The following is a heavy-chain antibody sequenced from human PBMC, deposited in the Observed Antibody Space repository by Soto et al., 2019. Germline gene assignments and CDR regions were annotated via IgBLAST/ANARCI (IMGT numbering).Heavy chain of an antibody. D-gene: IGHD1-26*01. CDR3: ARDSVDSGSYDPLGAFDI. V-gene: IGHV1-69*06. Sequence: QVQLVQSGAEVKKPASSVKVSCKASGGTFSSYAISWVRQAPGQGLEWMGGIIPIFGTANYAQKFQRRVTITADKSTSTAYMELSRLRSADTAVYYCARDSVDSGSYDPLGAFDIWGQGTIVTVSS. J-gene: IGHJ3*02. CDR2: IIPIFGTA. CDR1: GGTFSSYA.